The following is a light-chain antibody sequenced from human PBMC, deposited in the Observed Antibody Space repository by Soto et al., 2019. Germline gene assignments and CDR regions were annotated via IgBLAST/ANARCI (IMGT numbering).Light chain of an antibody. J-gene: IGKJ2*02. V-gene: IGKV3-11*01. Sequence: EVVLTQSPDTLSLSPGETATLSCRASQSVDRYFAWYQQKVGQAPRLLIYDAYTWATGVGSRFSGSGSATDFSLTITGLEPEDFAVYYCQRRAKWPSTFGPGTKVEMK. CDR2: DAY. CDR1: QSVDRY. CDR3: QRRAKWPST.